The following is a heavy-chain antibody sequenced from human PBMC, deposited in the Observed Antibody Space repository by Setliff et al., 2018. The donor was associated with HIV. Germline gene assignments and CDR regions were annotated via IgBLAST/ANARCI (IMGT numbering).Heavy chain of an antibody. V-gene: IGHV4-34*01. Sequence: SETLSLTCAVYGGSFSGNFWNWIRQPPGKGLEWIGEINHRGSTNYHPSLKSRVTISVDTSKNQFSLKLTSVTAADTAVYYCTKGSSTYWYSIFRNYYHHMDVWGKGTTVTVSS. CDR1: GGSFSGNF. CDR2: INHRGST. D-gene: IGHD2-8*02. CDR3: TKGSSTYWYSIFRNYYHHMDV. J-gene: IGHJ6*03.